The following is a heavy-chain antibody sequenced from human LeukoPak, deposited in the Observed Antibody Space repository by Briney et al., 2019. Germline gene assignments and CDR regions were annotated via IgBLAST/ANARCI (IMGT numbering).Heavy chain of an antibody. CDR3: ARVATLLAAAGVDY. J-gene: IGHJ4*02. CDR2: IIPIFGTA. D-gene: IGHD6-13*01. V-gene: IGHV1-69*13. CDR1: VGTSSSYA. Sequence: SVKVSCRACVGTSSSYAMSWVRQAPGQGLEWMGGIIPIFGTANYAQKFQGRVTITADESTSTAYMELSSLRSEDTAVYYCARVATLLAAAGVDYWGQGTLVTVSS.